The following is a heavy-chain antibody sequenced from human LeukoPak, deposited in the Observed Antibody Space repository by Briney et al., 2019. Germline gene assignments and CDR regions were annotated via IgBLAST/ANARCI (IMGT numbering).Heavy chain of an antibody. V-gene: IGHV4-59*12. CDR1: GGSISSYY. J-gene: IGHJ4*02. CDR2: IYYSGST. D-gene: IGHD2-21*02. CDR3: ARVGAYCGGDCYKSHFDY. Sequence: KSSETLSLTCTVSGGSISSYYWSWIRQPPGKGLVWIGYIYYSGSTNYNPSLKSRVTISVDTSKNQFSLKLSSVTAADTAVYYYARVGAYCGGDCYKSHFDYWGQGTLVTVSS.